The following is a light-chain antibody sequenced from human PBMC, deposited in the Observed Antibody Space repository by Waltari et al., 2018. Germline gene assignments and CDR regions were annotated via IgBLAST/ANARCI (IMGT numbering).Light chain of an antibody. CDR3: QQYNNWPPGDT. Sequence: IVMTQSPATLYVSPGERATISCRASQSVSSNLAWYQQKPGQAPRLLIYGASTRATGIPARFSGSGSGTEFTLTISSLQSEDFAVYYCQQYNNWPPGDTFGQGTKLEIK. V-gene: IGKV3-15*01. CDR1: QSVSSN. CDR2: GAS. J-gene: IGKJ2*01.